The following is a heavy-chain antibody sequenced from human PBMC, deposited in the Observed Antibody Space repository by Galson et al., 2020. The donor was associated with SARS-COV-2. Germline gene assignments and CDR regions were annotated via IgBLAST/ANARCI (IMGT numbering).Heavy chain of an antibody. Sequence: GESLKISCAASGFTFSSYSMNWVRQAPGKGLEWVSSISSSSSYIYYADSVKGRFTISRDNAKNSLYQQMNSLRAEDTAVYYCAREGPTAIVANWFDPWGQGTLVTVSS. CDR1: GFTFSSYS. CDR3: AREGPTAIVANWFDP. V-gene: IGHV3-21*04. CDR2: ISSSSSYI. D-gene: IGHD5-18*01. J-gene: IGHJ5*02.